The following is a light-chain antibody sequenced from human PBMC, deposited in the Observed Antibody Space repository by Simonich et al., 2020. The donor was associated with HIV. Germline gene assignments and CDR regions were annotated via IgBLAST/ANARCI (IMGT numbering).Light chain of an antibody. CDR3: QQYYSTPLT. CDR2: WAS. J-gene: IGKJ3*01. CDR1: QSVLYSSNNKNY. V-gene: IGKV4-1*01. Sequence: DIVMTQSPDSLAVSLGERATINCKSSQSVLYSSNNKNYLAWYQQKPGQPPKLLIYWASTRESGVPDRFSGSGSWTDFTLTISSLQAEDVAVYYCQQYYSTPLTFGPGTKVKI.